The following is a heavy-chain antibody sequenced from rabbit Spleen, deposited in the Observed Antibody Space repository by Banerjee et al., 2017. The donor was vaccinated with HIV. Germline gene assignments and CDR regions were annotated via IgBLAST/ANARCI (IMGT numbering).Heavy chain of an antibody. CDR2: IGTGIGDT. V-gene: IGHV1S45*01. J-gene: IGHJ4*01. CDR3: ARGSATMTMVITGYYLAL. Sequence: QEQLVESGGGLVQPGASLTLTCTASGFSFNSGYDMCWVRQAPGKGLEWIACIGTGIGDTYYANWAKGRFTISKTSSTTVTLQMTSLTAADTATYFCARGSATMTMVITGYYLALWGQGTLVTVS. D-gene: IGHD2-1*01. CDR1: GFSFNSGYD.